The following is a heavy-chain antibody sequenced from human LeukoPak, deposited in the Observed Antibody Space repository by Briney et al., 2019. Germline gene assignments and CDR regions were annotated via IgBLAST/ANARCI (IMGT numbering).Heavy chain of an antibody. CDR2: ISSSGSTI. CDR3: ARASGSYTT. J-gene: IGHJ5*02. V-gene: IGHV3-48*03. CDR1: GFTLSSYE. D-gene: IGHD1-26*01. Sequence: PGGLLRLSRAASGFTLSSYEMNWVRQAPGKGLEWISYISSSGSTIYYADSVKGRFSISRDNAKNSLYLQMNSLRAEDTAAYYCARASGSYTTWGQGTLVTVSS.